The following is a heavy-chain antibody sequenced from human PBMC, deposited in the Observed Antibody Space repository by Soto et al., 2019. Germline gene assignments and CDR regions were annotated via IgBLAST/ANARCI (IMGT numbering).Heavy chain of an antibody. CDR2: ISSSSSYI. D-gene: IGHD6-13*01. J-gene: IGHJ3*02. V-gene: IGHV3-21*01. CDR3: ARDVSGGGVEADAQPLGWGAFDI. Sequence: GGSLRLSCAASGFTFSSYSMNWVRQAPGKGLEWVSSISSSSSYIYYADSVKGRFTISRDNAKNSLYMQKNSLRAEDTAVYYGARDVSGGGVEADAQPLGWGAFDIWGQGTMVTVSS. CDR1: GFTFSSYS.